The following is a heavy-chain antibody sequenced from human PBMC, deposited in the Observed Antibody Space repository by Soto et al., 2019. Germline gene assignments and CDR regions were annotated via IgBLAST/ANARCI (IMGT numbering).Heavy chain of an antibody. V-gene: IGHV4-34*01. CDR2: INHSGIT. CDR1: GGSFIGEY. J-gene: IGHJ4*02. CDR3: ARDKITGLSDY. D-gene: IGHD2-8*02. Sequence: PSDTLSLTCAVYGGSFIGEYWTWIRQPPGTGLEWIGEINHSGITNYNPSRKSRVTISVDTSKHQFSLKLTSVTAADTAVYYCARDKITGLSDYWXQGTLVP.